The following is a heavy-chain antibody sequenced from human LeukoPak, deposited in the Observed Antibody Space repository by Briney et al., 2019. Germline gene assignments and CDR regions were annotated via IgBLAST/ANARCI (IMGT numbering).Heavy chain of an antibody. CDR3: ARDPMGITMMGDY. J-gene: IGHJ4*02. CDR2: IYYSGST. Sequence: SETLSLTCTVSGGSISSSSYYWGWIRQPPGKGLEWIGSIYYSGSTYYNPSLKSRVTITVDTSKNQFSLKLSSVTAADTAVYYCARDPMGITMMGDYWGQGTLVTVSS. D-gene: IGHD3-22*01. V-gene: IGHV4-39*07. CDR1: GGSISSSSYY.